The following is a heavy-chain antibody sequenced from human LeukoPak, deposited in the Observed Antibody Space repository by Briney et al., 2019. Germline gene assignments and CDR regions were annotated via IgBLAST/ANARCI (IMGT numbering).Heavy chain of an antibody. CDR2: ISGSGGST. CDR3: ATNYDILTGYYSH. D-gene: IGHD3-9*01. V-gene: IGHV3-23*01. J-gene: IGHJ4*02. CDR1: GFTFSSYA. Sequence: GGSLRLSCAASGFTFSSYAMSWVRQAPGKGLEWVSAISGSGGSTYYADSVKGRFTISRDNSKNTLYLQMNSLRAEDTAVYYCATNYDILTGYYSHWGQGTLDTVSS.